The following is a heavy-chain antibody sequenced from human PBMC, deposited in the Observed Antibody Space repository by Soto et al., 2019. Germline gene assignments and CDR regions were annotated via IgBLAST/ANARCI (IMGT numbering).Heavy chain of an antibody. CDR1: GGTFSSYA. Sequence: SVKVSCKASGGTFSSYAISWVRQAPGQGLEWMGGIIPIFGTANYAQKFQGRVTITADESTSTAYMERSSLRSEATAVYYCATQLPTVTFGGGWVYNYCGRGGWGQGNRITVSS. V-gene: IGHV1-69*13. CDR3: ATQLPTVTFGGGWVYNYCGRGG. CDR2: IIPIFGTA. D-gene: IGHD4-4*01. J-gene: IGHJ6*02.